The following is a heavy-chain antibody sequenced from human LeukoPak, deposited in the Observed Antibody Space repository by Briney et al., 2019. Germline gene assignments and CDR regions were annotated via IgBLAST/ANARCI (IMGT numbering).Heavy chain of an antibody. J-gene: IGHJ4*02. Sequence: SEPLSLTCTVSGGSLSSYYGRWIRQPPGKGLEWVGYIYYSGSTKYNPSLKSRVTISVDTSTNQLSMKLSSVTAADTAVYYCARGGRQYYYGSGSYLFDYWGQGTLVTVSS. D-gene: IGHD3-10*01. CDR2: IYYSGST. CDR1: GGSLSSYY. V-gene: IGHV4-59*01. CDR3: ARGGRQYYYGSGSYLFDY.